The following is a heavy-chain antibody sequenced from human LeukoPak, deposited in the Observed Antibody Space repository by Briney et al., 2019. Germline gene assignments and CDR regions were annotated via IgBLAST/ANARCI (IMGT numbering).Heavy chain of an antibody. D-gene: IGHD3-22*01. CDR2: IIPIFGTA. CDR3: ARGRPPSDYYDSSGYFDY. V-gene: IGHV1-69*13. Sequence: ASVNVSCKASGGTFSSYAISWVRQAPGQGLEWMGGIIPIFGTANYAQKFQGRVTITADESTSTAYMELSSLRSEDTAVYYCARGRPPSDYYDSSGYFDYWGQGTLVTVSS. CDR1: GGTFSSYA. J-gene: IGHJ4*02.